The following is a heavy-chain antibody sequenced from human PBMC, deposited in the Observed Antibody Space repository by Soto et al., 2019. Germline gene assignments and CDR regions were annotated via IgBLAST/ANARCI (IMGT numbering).Heavy chain of an antibody. V-gene: IGHV4-61*01. Sequence: SETLSLTCTVSGASVSSGTHDWSWIRQPPGKGLEWIGYIYYSGSTRYSPSLKSRVTMSVDTSKNQFSLKLSSVTAADTAVYYCARVGRPRARFLLPIYYFDYWGQGTPVTVSS. CDR2: IYYSGST. D-gene: IGHD3-22*01. CDR3: ARVGRPRARFLLPIYYFDY. J-gene: IGHJ4*02. CDR1: GASVSSGTHD.